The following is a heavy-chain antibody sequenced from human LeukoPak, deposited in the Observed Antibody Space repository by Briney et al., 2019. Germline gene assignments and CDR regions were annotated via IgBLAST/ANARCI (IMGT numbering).Heavy chain of an antibody. CDR1: GFTFSNYG. CDR3: ARLNYYGSQSYPDS. CDR2: IDRTGSNV. D-gene: IGHD3-10*01. V-gene: IGHV3-21*01. J-gene: IGHJ4*02. Sequence: GGSLRLSCAVSGFTFSNYGVNWVRQAPGKGLEWVSSIDRTGSNVFYADSVKGRFTISRDNAKNSLWLQMNSLRAEDTAMYYCARLNYYGSQSYPDSWGQGTLVTVSS.